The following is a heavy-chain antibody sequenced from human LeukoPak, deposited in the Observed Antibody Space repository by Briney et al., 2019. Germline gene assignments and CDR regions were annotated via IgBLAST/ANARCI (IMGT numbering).Heavy chain of an antibody. CDR3: ARVFYGDYNWFDP. Sequence: PSETLSLTCTVSGGSISSSSYYWGWIRQPPGKGLEWIGSIYYSGSTYYNPSLKSRVTISVDTSKNQFSLKLSSVTAADTAVYYCARVFYGDYNWFDPWGQGTLVTVSS. D-gene: IGHD4-17*01. V-gene: IGHV4-39*07. J-gene: IGHJ5*02. CDR2: IYYSGST. CDR1: GGSISSSSYY.